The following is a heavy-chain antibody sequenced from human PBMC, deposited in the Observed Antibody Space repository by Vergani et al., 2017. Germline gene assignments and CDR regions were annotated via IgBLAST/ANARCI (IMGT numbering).Heavy chain of an antibody. CDR2: IDHTGRP. CDR3: ARVNTETNGRLYYYYYMDV. CDR1: GGSFTSYH. J-gene: IGHJ6*03. V-gene: IGHV4-34*01. Sequence: QVQLQQWGGGLLKPSETLSLTCVVNGGSFTSYHWTWIRQSPGEGLEWVGDIDHTGRPDYNPSLKSRLTMSVDKSRNQFSLTLNSVTATDTAIYFCARVNTETNGRLYYYYYMDVWGQGTAVTVSS. D-gene: IGHD4-11*01.